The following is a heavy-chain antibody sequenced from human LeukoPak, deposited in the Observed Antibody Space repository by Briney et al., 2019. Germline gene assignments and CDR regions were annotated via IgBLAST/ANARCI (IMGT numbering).Heavy chain of an antibody. Sequence: PGGSLRLSCAASGFTFSSYGMSWVRQAPGKGLEWVSAISGSGGSTYYADSVKGRFTISRDNAKNSLYLQMNSLRAEDTAVYYCARYQRYFDYPYYYYYMDVWGKGTTVTISS. CDR1: GFTFSSYG. CDR2: ISGSGGST. V-gene: IGHV3-23*01. D-gene: IGHD3-9*01. CDR3: ARYQRYFDYPYYYYYMDV. J-gene: IGHJ6*03.